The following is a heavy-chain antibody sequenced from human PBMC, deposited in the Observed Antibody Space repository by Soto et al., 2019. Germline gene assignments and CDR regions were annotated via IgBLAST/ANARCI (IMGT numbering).Heavy chain of an antibody. CDR2: IKSKTDGGTT. J-gene: IGHJ6*02. CDR1: GFTFSNAW. Sequence: EVQLVESGGGLVKPGGSLRLSCAASGFTFSNAWMNWVRQAPGKGLEWVGRIKSKTDGGTTDYAAPVKGRFTISRDDSKTTLYLQMNSLKTEYTAVYYCTTGGELLGATREYYYYYGMDVWGQGTTVTVSS. V-gene: IGHV3-15*07. CDR3: TTGGELLGATREYYYYYGMDV. D-gene: IGHD1-26*01.